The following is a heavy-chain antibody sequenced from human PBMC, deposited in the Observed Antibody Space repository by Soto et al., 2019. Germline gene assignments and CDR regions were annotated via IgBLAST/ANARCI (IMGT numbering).Heavy chain of an antibody. CDR3: ARTQSEHITIFGVVIPGPFDY. D-gene: IGHD3-3*01. Sequence: GGSLRLSCAASGFTFSSYAMNWVRQAPGKGLEWVSVISGSGDSTYYADSVKGRFTISRDNSKNTLYLQMNSLRAEDMAVYYCARTQSEHITIFGVVIPGPFDYWGQGTLVTVSS. CDR2: ISGSGDST. CDR1: GFTFSSYA. J-gene: IGHJ4*02. V-gene: IGHV3-23*01.